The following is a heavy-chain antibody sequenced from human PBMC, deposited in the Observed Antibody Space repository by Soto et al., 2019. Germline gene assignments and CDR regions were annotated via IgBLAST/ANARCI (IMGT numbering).Heavy chain of an antibody. J-gene: IGHJ3*02. CDR1: GFTFSIST. CDR3: ASWHLREHAYDI. CDR2: ISSGTTYF. D-gene: IGHD4-17*01. V-gene: IGHV3-21*01. Sequence: EVQLVESGGGLVKPGGSLTLSCAASGFTFSISTMNWVRQAPGKRLEWVSSISSGTTYFYYADSVKGRFSISRDNAKHSLYLQMNSLRVEDTAVYYCASWHLREHAYDIWGQGTAVTVSS.